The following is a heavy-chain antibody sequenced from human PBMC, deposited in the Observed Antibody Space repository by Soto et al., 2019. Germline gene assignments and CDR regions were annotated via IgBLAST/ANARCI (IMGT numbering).Heavy chain of an antibody. CDR3: AGNYYGSGSYPGPPHY. Sequence: PGGSLRLSCASSGFTVSSDYMSWVRQAQGKGLEWVSVIYSGGSTYYADSVKGRFTISRDNSKNTLYLQMISLRAEDTAVYYCAGNYYGSGSYPGPPHYWGQGTLVTVSS. J-gene: IGHJ4*02. D-gene: IGHD3-10*01. CDR2: IYSGGST. V-gene: IGHV3-66*01. CDR1: GFTVSSDY.